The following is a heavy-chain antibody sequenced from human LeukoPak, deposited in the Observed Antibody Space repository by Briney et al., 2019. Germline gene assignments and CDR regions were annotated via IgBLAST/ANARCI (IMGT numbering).Heavy chain of an antibody. D-gene: IGHD4-17*01. V-gene: IGHV4-59*11. CDR1: GGSISSHY. J-gene: IGHJ4*02. CDR3: ARAQTTTASYYFDY. CDR2: IYYSGST. Sequence: PSETLSLTCTVSGGSISSHYWSWIRQPPGKGLEWIGYIYYSGSTNYNPSLKSRVTISVDTSKNQFSLKLSSVTAADTAVYYCARAQTTTASYYFDYWGQGTLVTVSS.